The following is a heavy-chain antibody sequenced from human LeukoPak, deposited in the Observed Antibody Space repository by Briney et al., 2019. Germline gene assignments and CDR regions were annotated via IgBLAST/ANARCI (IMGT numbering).Heavy chain of an antibody. CDR3: ARRATVTYYGMDV. Sequence: QPGGSLRLSCAASGFTFSSYVMSWVRQAPGKGLEWLSYINYNGDTIYYADSVKGRFTVSRDNARGSLYLQMNSLRAEDTAVYYCARRATVTYYGMDVWGQGTTVTVSS. J-gene: IGHJ6*02. D-gene: IGHD4-17*01. V-gene: IGHV3-48*03. CDR1: GFTFSSYV. CDR2: INYNGDTI.